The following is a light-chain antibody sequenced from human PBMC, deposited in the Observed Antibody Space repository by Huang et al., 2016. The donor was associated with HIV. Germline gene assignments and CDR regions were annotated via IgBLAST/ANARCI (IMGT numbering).Light chain of an antibody. CDR1: QTLSGSY. Sequence: ELVLTQSLGTLAFSPGERATLSCRASQTLSGSYLAWYQQKPGQAPRLLIHSASTRATGIPDRFSGSGSGTDFTLTISSLEPEDFAVYFCQQYGSLPYTFGQGTRLDIK. J-gene: IGKJ5*01. CDR2: SAS. CDR3: QQYGSLPYT. V-gene: IGKV3-20*01.